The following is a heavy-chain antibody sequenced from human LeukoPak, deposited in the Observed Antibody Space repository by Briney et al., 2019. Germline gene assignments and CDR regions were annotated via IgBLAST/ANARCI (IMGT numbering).Heavy chain of an antibody. CDR3: ARDISRGIAAAGTNL. D-gene: IGHD6-13*01. V-gene: IGHV4-61*01. J-gene: IGHJ2*01. CDR2: IYYSGST. CDR1: GGSVSSGSYY. Sequence: SETLSLTCTVSGGSVSSGSYYWSWIRQPPGKGLEWIGYIYYSGSTNYNPSLKSRVTISVDTSKNQFSLKLSSVTAADTAVYYCARDISRGIAAAGTNLWGRGTLVTVPS.